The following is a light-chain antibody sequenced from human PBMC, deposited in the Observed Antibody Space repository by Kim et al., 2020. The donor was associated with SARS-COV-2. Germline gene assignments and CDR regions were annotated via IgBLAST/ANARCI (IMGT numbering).Light chain of an antibody. J-gene: IGKJ4*01. V-gene: IGKV2-28*01. CDR1: QSLLHHTGYNF. Sequence: PASIACRSSQSLLHHTGYNFLDWYLQKPGQSPQLLIYLGSKRASGVPDRFSGSGSGTDFTLKISRVEAEDVGMYYCKQALLNPLAFGGGTKVDIK. CDR2: LGS. CDR3: KQALLNPLA.